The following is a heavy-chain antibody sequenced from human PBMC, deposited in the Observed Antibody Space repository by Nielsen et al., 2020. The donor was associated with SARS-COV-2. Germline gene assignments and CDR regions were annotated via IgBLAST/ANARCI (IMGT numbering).Heavy chain of an antibody. Sequence: SETLSLTCTVSGGSISSYYWSWIRQPPGKGLEWIGYIYYSGSTNYNPSLKSRVTISVDTSKNQFSLKLSSVTAADTAVYYCARNSVVPAAYYAFDIWGQGTMVTVSS. CDR3: ARNSVVPAAYYAFDI. D-gene: IGHD2-2*01. CDR2: IYYSGST. CDR1: GGSISSYY. V-gene: IGHV4-59*08. J-gene: IGHJ3*02.